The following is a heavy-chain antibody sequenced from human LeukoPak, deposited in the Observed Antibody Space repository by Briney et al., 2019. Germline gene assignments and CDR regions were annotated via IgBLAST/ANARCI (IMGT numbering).Heavy chain of an antibody. V-gene: IGHV3-11*06. D-gene: IGHD1-26*01. CDR3: AREKSSGSSNY. CDR1: GFTFSDYY. CDR2: ISSSSSYT. Sequence: GGSLRLSCAASGFTFSDYYMSWIRQAPGKGLEWVSYISSSSSYTNYADSVKGRFTISRDNAKNSLYLQMNSLRAEDTAVHYCAREKSSGSSNYWGQGTLVTVSS. J-gene: IGHJ4*02.